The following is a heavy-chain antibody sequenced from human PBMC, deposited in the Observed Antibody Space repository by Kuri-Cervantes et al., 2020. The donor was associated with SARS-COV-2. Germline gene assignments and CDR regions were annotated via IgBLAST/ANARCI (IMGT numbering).Heavy chain of an antibody. D-gene: IGHD2-15*01. Sequence: ASVKVSCKASGYTFTSYDINWVRQATGQGLEWMGWMNPNSGNTGYAQKFQGRVTMTEDTSTDTAYMELSSLRSEDTAVYYCATAAETYCSGGSCYSGGGGWFDPWGQGTLVTVSS. CDR1: GYTFTSYD. J-gene: IGHJ5*02. CDR2: MNPNSGNT. V-gene: IGHV1-8*01. CDR3: ATAAETYCSGGSCYSGGGGWFDP.